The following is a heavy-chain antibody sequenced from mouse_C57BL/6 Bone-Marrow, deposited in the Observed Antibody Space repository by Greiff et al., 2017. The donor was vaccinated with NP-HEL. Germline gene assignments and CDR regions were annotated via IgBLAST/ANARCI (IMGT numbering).Heavy chain of an antibody. J-gene: IGHJ2*01. D-gene: IGHD1-1*01. Sequence: QVQLQQSGPELVKPGASVKISCKASGYAFSSSWMNWVKQRPGKGLEWIGRIYPGDGDTNYNGKFKGKATLTADKSSSTAYMQLSSLTSEDSAVYICAREGNYGSSYVGYWGQGTTLTVSS. CDR2: IYPGDGDT. CDR3: AREGNYGSSYVGY. CDR1: GYAFSSSW. V-gene: IGHV1-82*01.